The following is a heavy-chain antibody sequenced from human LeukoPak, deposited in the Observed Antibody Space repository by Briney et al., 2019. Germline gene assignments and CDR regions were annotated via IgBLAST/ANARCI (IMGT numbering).Heavy chain of an antibody. Sequence: GGSLRLSCAASGFTFSSYAMHWVRQAPGKGLEWVAVISYDGSNKYYADSVKGRFTISRDNSKNTLYLQMNILRAEDTAVYYCARDGLPWILKYYFDYWGQGTLVTVSS. D-gene: IGHD5-18*01. J-gene: IGHJ4*02. CDR1: GFTFSSYA. CDR3: ARDGLPWILKYYFDY. V-gene: IGHV3-30-3*01. CDR2: ISYDGSNK.